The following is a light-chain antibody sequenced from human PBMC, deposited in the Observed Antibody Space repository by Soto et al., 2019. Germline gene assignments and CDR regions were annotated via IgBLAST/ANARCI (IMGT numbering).Light chain of an antibody. J-gene: IGKJ1*01. Sequence: PGDRATLSCRASQSLSVSYMAWYQQRPGQAPRLLIYGTSTRAAGVPDRFSGSGSGTDFTLAISRLEPEDFAVYYCQQYHNLWTFGQGTKVDIK. CDR1: QSLSVSY. CDR2: GTS. V-gene: IGKV3-20*01. CDR3: QQYHNLWT.